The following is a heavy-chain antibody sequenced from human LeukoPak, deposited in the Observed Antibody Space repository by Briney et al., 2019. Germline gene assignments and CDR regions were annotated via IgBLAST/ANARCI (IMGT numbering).Heavy chain of an antibody. D-gene: IGHD5-12*01. CDR2: ISSDSRYI. Sequence: GGSLRLSCAASGFTFSSYSMNWVRQAPGKRLEWVSSISSDSRYIYYADSVKGRFTISRDNAQNSLYLQMNSLRVEDTAVYYCARDFRYEGDYWGQGTLVTVSS. J-gene: IGHJ4*02. V-gene: IGHV3-21*01. CDR1: GFTFSSYS. CDR3: ARDFRYEGDY.